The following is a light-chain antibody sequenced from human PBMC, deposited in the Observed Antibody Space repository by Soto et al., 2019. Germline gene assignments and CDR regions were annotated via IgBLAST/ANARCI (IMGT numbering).Light chain of an antibody. CDR3: NSYTSSSTVV. CDR1: RSDVGGYNH. Sequence: QSALTQPASVSGSPGQSINISCTGTRSDVGGYNHVSWYQQHPGKAPKLLIYDVSNRPSGVSNRFSGSKSGNTASLTISGLQAEDEAHYYCNSYTSSSTVVFGGGTKLTVL. CDR2: DVS. V-gene: IGLV2-14*03. J-gene: IGLJ2*01.